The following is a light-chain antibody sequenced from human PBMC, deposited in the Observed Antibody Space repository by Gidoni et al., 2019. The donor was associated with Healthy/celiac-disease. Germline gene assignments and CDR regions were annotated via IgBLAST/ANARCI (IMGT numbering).Light chain of an antibody. CDR3: QQYGNLPYT. CDR2: GAS. V-gene: IGKV3-20*01. J-gene: IGKJ2*01. CDR1: QSVSNSY. Sequence: DIVLTQSPGSLSLSPGERATLSCRASQSVSNSYLAWSQPQPGQAPRRLIYGASSRATGIPDRFSGRGSGTDVTITISRLEPEDFAVYYCQQYGNLPYTLWPGDQAGDQT.